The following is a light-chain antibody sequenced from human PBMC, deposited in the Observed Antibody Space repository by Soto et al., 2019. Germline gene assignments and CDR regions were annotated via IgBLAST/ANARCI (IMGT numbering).Light chain of an antibody. CDR2: GNS. J-gene: IGLJ2*01. CDR3: QSYDSSLSGNVV. Sequence: QSALTQPPSASGSPGQSVTISCTGTSSDVGAYKYVSWYQQYPGKAPKLLIYGNSNRPSGVPDRFSGSKSGTSASLAITGLQAEDEADYYCQSYDSSLSGNVVFGGGTKLTVL. CDR1: SSDVGAYKY. V-gene: IGLV2-8*01.